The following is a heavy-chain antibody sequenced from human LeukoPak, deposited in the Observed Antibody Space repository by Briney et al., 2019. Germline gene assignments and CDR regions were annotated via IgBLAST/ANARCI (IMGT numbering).Heavy chain of an antibody. CDR1: GGSFSGYY. CDR2: INHSGSI. J-gene: IGHJ6*02. D-gene: IGHD2-2*01. Sequence: SETLSLTCAVYGGSFSGYYWSWIRQPPGKGLEWIGEINHSGSINYNPSLKSRVTISVDTSKNQFSLKLSSVTAADTAVYYCARGPSYCSSTSCYGAYYYYGMDVWGQGTTVTVSS. V-gene: IGHV4-34*01. CDR3: ARGPSYCSSTSCYGAYYYYGMDV.